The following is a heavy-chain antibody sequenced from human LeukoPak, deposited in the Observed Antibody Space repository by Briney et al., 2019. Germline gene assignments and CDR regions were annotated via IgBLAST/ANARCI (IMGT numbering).Heavy chain of an antibody. V-gene: IGHV1-46*01. CDR1: GYTFTSYY. D-gene: IGHD1-7*01. J-gene: IGHJ5*02. CDR2: INPSGGST. CDR3: ARERVSGVTGTVLQGFDP. Sequence: ALVKVSCKASGYTFTSYYMHWVRQAPGQGLEWMGIINPSGGSTSYAQKFQGRVTMTRDMSTSTVYMELSSLRSEDTAVYYCARERVSGVTGTVLQGFDPWGQGTLVTVSS.